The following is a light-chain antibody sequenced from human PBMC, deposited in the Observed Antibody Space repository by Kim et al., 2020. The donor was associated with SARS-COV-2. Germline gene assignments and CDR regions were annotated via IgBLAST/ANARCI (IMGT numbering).Light chain of an antibody. J-gene: IGLJ1*01. Sequence: SPGQTASIPCSGDKLGDKFACWYQQKPGPSPVLVIYQDSKRPSGIPERFSGSNSGNTATLTISGTQAMDEADYYCQAWDSSTAGVFGTGTKVTVL. CDR1: KLGDKF. CDR3: QAWDSSTAGV. V-gene: IGLV3-1*01. CDR2: QDS.